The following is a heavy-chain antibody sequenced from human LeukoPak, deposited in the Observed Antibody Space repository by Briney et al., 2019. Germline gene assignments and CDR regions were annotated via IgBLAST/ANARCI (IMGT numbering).Heavy chain of an antibody. V-gene: IGHV3-30*02. D-gene: IGHD2-2*02. CDR1: GFTFSSYG. J-gene: IGHJ4*02. Sequence: GGSLRLSCAASGFTFSSYGMHWVRQAPGKGLEWVTFIRYDGSNKYYANSVKGRFTISRDDSKNTLYLHMSSLRAEDTAVYYCAKDLGTWPHTPNYWGQGTLATVSS. CDR2: IRYDGSNK. CDR3: AKDLGTWPHTPNY.